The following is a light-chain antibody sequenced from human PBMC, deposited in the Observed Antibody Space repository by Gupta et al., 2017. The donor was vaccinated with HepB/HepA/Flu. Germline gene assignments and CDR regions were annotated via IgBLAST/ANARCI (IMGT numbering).Light chain of an antibody. CDR1: QSISTW. Sequence: DIRWTQPPSPLSASVGDRVTITWRARQSISTWIAWYQQKPEKAPKSLIYAASTVQSGVPSRFSGSGSATDFTLTSSSLQPEDFATYYCQQDSSYPITFGGGTTVEIK. J-gene: IGKJ4*01. V-gene: IGKV1D-16*02. CDR2: AAS. CDR3: QQDSSYPIT.